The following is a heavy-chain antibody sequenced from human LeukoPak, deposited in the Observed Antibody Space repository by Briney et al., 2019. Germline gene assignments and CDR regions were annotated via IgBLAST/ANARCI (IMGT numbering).Heavy chain of an antibody. CDR3: SKATGPNSFRYIEY. V-gene: IGHV3-23*01. CDR1: GFTFSNYA. Sequence: GGSLRLSCAASGFTFSNYAMNWVRQVPGKGLEWLSGISRRGDTTYYTDSVKGRFTISRDNSNNTLYLQMNTLRADDTAVYYCSKATGPNSFRYIEYWGQGTLVTVSS. D-gene: IGHD1-14*01. CDR2: ISRRGDTT. J-gene: IGHJ4*02.